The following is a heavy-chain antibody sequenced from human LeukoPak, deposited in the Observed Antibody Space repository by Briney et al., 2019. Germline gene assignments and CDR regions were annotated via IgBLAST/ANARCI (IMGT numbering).Heavy chain of an antibody. CDR1: GFTFSSYS. V-gene: IGHV3-21*01. D-gene: IGHD3-10*01. Sequence: PGGSLRLSCAASGFTFSSYSMNWVRQAPGKGLEWVSSISSSSSYIYYADSVKGRFTISRDNAKNSLYLQMNSLRAEDTAVYYCARVGGEDYYYYMDVWGKGTTVTVSS. J-gene: IGHJ6*03. CDR3: ARVGGEDYYYYMDV. CDR2: ISSSSSYI.